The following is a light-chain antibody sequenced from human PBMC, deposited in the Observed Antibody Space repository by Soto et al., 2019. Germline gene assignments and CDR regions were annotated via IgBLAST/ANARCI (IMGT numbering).Light chain of an antibody. CDR3: QQRVNWLT. CDR1: QSVGTY. J-gene: IGKJ4*01. V-gene: IGKV3-11*01. Sequence: EIVLTQSPAILSLSPGERATLSCRASQSVGTYLDWYQQKLGQAPRLLIYDASNRATGIPARFSGSGSCTDFTLTISSLEPEDFAVYYCQQRVNWLTFGGGTKVEL. CDR2: DAS.